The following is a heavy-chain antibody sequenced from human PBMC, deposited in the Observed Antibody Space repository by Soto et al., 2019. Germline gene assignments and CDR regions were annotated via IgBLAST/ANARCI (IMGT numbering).Heavy chain of an antibody. V-gene: IGHV3-23*01. D-gene: IGHD1-1*01. CDR3: TKAITTFGLYFDS. CDR1: GFTFSSYA. J-gene: IGHJ4*02. CDR2: ISGSGVST. Sequence: PGGSLRLSCAASGFTFSSYAMSWVRQAPGKGLEWVSAISGSGVSTYYADSVKGRFTISRDNSKNTLYLQMNSLRAEDTALYYCTKAITTFGLYFDSWGQGTLVTVSS.